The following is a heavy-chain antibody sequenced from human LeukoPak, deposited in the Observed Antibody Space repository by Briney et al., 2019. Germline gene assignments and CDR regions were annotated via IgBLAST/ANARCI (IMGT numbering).Heavy chain of an antibody. D-gene: IGHD5-24*01. CDR1: GFTFSSYA. V-gene: IGHV3-23*01. CDR3: AKATMATTYFDY. CDR2: ISGRGDTI. Sequence: GGSLRLSCAASGFTFSSYAMSWVRQAPGKGLEWVSAISGRGDTIFYADSLRGRFTVSRDNSKNALYLQMNSLRAEDTAVYYCAKATMATTYFDYWGQGTLVTVSS. J-gene: IGHJ4*02.